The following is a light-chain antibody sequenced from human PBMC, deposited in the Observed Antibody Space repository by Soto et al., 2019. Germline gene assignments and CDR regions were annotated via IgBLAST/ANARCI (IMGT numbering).Light chain of an antibody. CDR1: QNIRSR. CDR2: KAS. V-gene: IGKV1-5*03. J-gene: IGKJ1*01. Sequence: QMDPSPSTLSAALGDRVTTTCRARQNIRSRVAWFQQKPGKGPKLLIYKASSLESGVPSRFSGSGSGTGFTLTITSLQPDDFATYYCQQFDSYSRTFGQGTKVDI. CDR3: QQFDSYSRT.